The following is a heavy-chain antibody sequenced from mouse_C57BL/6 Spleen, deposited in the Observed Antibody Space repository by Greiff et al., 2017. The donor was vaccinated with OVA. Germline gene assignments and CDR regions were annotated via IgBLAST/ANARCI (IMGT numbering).Heavy chain of an antibody. CDR3: ARNPTYDYDAGYYFDY. V-gene: IGHV1-69*01. CDR1: GYTFTSYW. D-gene: IGHD2-4*01. J-gene: IGHJ2*01. Sequence: VQLQQPGAELVMPGASVKLSCKASGYTFTSYWMHWVKQRPGQGLEWIGEIDPSDSYTNYNQKFKGKSTLTVDKSSSTAYMQLSSLTSEDSAVYDCARNPTYDYDAGYYFDYWGQGTTLTVSS. CDR2: IDPSDSYT.